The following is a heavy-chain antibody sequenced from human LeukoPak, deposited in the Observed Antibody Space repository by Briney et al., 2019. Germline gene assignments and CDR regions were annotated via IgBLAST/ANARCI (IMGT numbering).Heavy chain of an antibody. J-gene: IGHJ4*02. V-gene: IGHV3-30*02. CDR2: IQYDGSNK. CDR1: GFTFSSYA. CDR3: AKGWDVNTAIDY. Sequence: GGSLRLSCAASGFTFSSYAMHWVRQAPGKGLEWVAFIQYDGSNKYNADSVKGRFTIFRDNSKNTLYLQMNTLRHEDTAVYYCAKGWDVNTAIDYWGQGTLVTVSS. D-gene: IGHD5-18*01.